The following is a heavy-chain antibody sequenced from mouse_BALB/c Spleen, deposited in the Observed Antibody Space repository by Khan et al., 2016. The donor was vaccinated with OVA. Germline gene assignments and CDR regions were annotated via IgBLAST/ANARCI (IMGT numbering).Heavy chain of an antibody. CDR2: INPSNGYS. V-gene: IGHV1-4*01. D-gene: IGHD2-14*01. CDR3: VRDGAYHRNDGWFAY. Sequence: QVQLKQSGAELARPGASVKMSCKASGYTFTSYTIHWIKLRPGQGLEWIGYINPSNGYSNYNQKFKDKVTLTADKSSTTAYMQLSSLTSDDSAIYICVRDGAYHRNDGWFAYWGLGTLVTVSA. CDR1: GYTFTSYT. J-gene: IGHJ3*01.